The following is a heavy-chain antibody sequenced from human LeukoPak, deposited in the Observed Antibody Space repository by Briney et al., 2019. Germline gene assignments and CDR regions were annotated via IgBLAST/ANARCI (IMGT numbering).Heavy chain of an antibody. CDR1: GFTFSTYY. V-gene: IGHV3-30*04. J-gene: IGHJ4*02. CDR3: VSGLKSGTNY. Sequence: PGGSLRLSCAASGFTFSTYYMHWARQAPGKGLEWVAVISSDGNTKYYGDAVMGRFTVSRDNSKNTLSLQMNSLRVEDTAVYYCVSGLKSGTNYWGQGALVTVSS. CDR2: ISSDGNTK. D-gene: IGHD1-7*01.